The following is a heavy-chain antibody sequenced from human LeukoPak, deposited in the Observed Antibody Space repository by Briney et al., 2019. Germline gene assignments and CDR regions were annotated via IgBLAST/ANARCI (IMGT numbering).Heavy chain of an antibody. V-gene: IGHV3-7*01. D-gene: IGHD1-26*01. J-gene: IGHJ6*02. CDR2: IKQDGSEK. CDR1: GFTFSSYW. Sequence: GSLRLSCAASGFTFSSYWMSWVRQAPGKGLEWVANIKQDGSEKYYVDSVKGRFTISRDNAKNSLYLQMNSLRAEDTAVYYCAGRSGSYYGYYYYYGMDVWGQGTTVTVSS. CDR3: AGRSGSYYGYYYYYGMDV.